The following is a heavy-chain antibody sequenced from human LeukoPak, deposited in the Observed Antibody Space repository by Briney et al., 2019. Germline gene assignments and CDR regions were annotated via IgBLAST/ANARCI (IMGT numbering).Heavy chain of an antibody. CDR2: IWYDGSDK. CDR1: GFTFNTYG. D-gene: IGHD3-3*01. V-gene: IGHV3-33*01. CDR3: ARVSDFSNYFDY. J-gene: IGHJ4*02. Sequence: GGSLRLSCAASGFTFNTYGMHWVRQAPGKGLEWVAIIWYDGSDKFYADSVKGRFTISRDNSENTLYLQMNSLRAEDTAVYYCARVSDFSNYFDYWGQGTLVTVSS.